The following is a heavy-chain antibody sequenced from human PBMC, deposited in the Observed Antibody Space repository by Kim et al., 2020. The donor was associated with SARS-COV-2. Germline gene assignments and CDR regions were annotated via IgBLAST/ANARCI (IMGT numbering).Heavy chain of an antibody. Sequence: GESLKISCKGSGYSFTSYWIGWVRQMPGKGLEWMGIIYPGDSDTRYSPSFQGQVTIPADKSMSTAYLLWSSLRASVTAMYFCARITCYYDSSGSGPDAFDIWGQGTMVTVSS. CDR1: GYSFTSYW. V-gene: IGHV5-51*01. D-gene: IGHD3-22*01. J-gene: IGHJ3*02. CDR3: ARITCYYDSSGSGPDAFDI. CDR2: IYPGDSDT.